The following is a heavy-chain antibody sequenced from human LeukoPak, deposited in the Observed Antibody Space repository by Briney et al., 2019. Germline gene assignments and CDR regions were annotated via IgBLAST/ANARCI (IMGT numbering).Heavy chain of an antibody. J-gene: IGHJ4*02. V-gene: IGHV6-1*01. D-gene: IGHD1-26*01. CDR2: TFYRSKWGT. CDR1: GDSVSNSSAA. CDR3: ARGTGAPGFGF. Sequence: SQTLSLTCAISGDSVSNSSAAWNWIRQSPSRRLEWLGRTFYRSKWGTNYALSVKSRITINADTFKNQISLQLNSVTPEDSAIYCARGTGAPGFGFWGQGTLVTVSS.